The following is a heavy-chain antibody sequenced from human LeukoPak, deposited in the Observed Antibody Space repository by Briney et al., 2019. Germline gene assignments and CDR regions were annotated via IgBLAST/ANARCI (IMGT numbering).Heavy chain of an antibody. CDR1: GFTFSSYA. Sequence: GGSLRLSCAASGFTFSSYAMSWVRQAPGKGLEWVSAISGSGGSTYYADSVKGRFTISRDNSKNTLYLQMNSLRAADTAVYYCAKDMRITMIVVAYLLDADFDYWGEGTLVTVSS. J-gene: IGHJ4*02. D-gene: IGHD3-22*01. CDR2: ISGSGGST. V-gene: IGHV3-23*01. CDR3: AKDMRITMIVVAYLLDADFDY.